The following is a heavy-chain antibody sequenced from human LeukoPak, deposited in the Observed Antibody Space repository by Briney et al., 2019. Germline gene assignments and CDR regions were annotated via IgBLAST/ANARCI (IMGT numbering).Heavy chain of an antibody. J-gene: IGHJ4*02. CDR2: IYYSGST. V-gene: IGHV4-39*07. D-gene: IGHD1-26*01. CDR3: ARGFWVGLGPNYFDY. CDR1: GGSISSSSYY. Sequence: SETLSLTCTVSGGSISSSSYYWGWIRQPPGKGLEWIGSIYYSGSTYYNPSLKSRVTISVDTSKNQFSLKLSSVTAADTAVYYCARGFWVGLGPNYFDYWGQGTLVTVSS.